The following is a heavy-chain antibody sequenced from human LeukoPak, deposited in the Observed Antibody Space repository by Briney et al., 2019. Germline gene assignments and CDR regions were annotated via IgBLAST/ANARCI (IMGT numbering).Heavy chain of an antibody. J-gene: IGHJ4*02. Sequence: ASVKVSCKASGYTFTGYYMHWVRQAPGQGLEWMGWVNPNNGGTNYAQKFQGRATMTRDTSISTAYMELSRLRTDDTAVYYCARRSGAVAADYWGQGTLVTVSS. D-gene: IGHD2-15*01. CDR2: VNPNNGGT. CDR3: ARRSGAVAADY. V-gene: IGHV1-2*02. CDR1: GYTFTGYY.